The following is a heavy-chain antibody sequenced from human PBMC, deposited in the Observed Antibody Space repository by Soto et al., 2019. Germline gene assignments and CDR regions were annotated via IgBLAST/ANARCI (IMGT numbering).Heavy chain of an antibody. J-gene: IGHJ4*02. V-gene: IGHV3-23*01. CDR1: GFTFSSYA. CDR2: ISGSGGST. D-gene: IGHD2-2*01. CDR3: AKGGNLLGYCSSTSCVAFDY. Sequence: EVQLLESGGGLVQPGGSLRLSCVASGFTFSSYAMSWVRQAPGKGLEWVSAISGSGGSTYYADSVKGRFTISRDNSKNTLYLQMNSLRAEDTAVYYCAKGGNLLGYCSSTSCVAFDYWGQGTLVTVSS.